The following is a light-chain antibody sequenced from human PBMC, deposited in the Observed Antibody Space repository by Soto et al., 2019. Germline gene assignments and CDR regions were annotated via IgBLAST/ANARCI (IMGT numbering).Light chain of an antibody. CDR1: SSDVGGYNY. J-gene: IGLJ2*01. CDR3: GSYTSSRTLVV. CDR2: DVS. V-gene: IGLV2-14*01. Sequence: QSVLTQPASVSGSPGQSITISCTGTSSDVGGYNYVSWYQQHPGKAPKLMIYDVSNRPSGVSNRFSGSKSGNTASLTISGLQAEDEADYYCGSYTSSRTLVVFGGGTKVTVL.